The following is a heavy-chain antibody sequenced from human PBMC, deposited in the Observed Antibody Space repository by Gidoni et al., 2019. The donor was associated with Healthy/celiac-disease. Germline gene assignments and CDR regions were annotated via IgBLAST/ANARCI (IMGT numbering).Heavy chain of an antibody. V-gene: IGHV3-23*01. J-gene: IGHJ1*01. D-gene: IGHD6-19*01. CDR1: GFTVSRYA. Sequence: EVQRLEPGGGLVQPGGPLRLSCAASGFTVSRYAMSWVRQAPGKWLEGVSAMSGRGVSTSSSDSVKCRFTISSNNSKNTLYLQMNSLSAADTAVYYCAKGAIAVAGIGYFQPWGQGTLVTVSS. CDR2: MSGRGVST. CDR3: AKGAIAVAGIGYFQP.